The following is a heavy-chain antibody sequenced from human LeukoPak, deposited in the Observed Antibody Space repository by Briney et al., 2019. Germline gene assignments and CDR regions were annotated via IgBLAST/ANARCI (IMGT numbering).Heavy chain of an antibody. D-gene: IGHD3-22*01. Sequence: PGGSLRLSCAASGFTFSSYAMHWVRQAPGKGLEWVAVISYDGSNKYYADSVKGRFTISRDNSKNTLYLQMNSLRAEDTAVYYCASLTDSSGYYYAFDYWGQGTLVTVSS. CDR2: ISYDGSNK. J-gene: IGHJ4*02. CDR3: ASLTDSSGYYYAFDY. V-gene: IGHV3-30-3*01. CDR1: GFTFSSYA.